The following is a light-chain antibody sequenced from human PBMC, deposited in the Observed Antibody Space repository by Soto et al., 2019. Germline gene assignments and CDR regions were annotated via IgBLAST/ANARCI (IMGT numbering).Light chain of an antibody. Sequence: DIQMTQSPSTLSASVGDRVTITCRASQSISSWLAWYQQKPGEAPKFLIYDASRLESGVPSRFSGSGSGTEFTLTISSLQPDDFATYYCQQYKSYSALTFGGGTKVDIK. CDR3: QQYKSYSALT. V-gene: IGKV1-5*01. CDR1: QSISSW. J-gene: IGKJ4*01. CDR2: DAS.